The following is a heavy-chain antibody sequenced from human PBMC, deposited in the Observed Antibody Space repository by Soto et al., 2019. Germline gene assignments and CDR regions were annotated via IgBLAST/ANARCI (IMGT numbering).Heavy chain of an antibody. V-gene: IGHV3-23*01. J-gene: IGHJ6*02. CDR2: ISGSGGST. CDR1: GFTFSSYA. CDR3: AKHLVGVYRNPYYGMDV. Sequence: GGSLRLSCAASGFTFSSYAMSWVRQAPGKGLEWVSAISGSGGSTYYADSVKGRFTISRDNSKNTLYLQMNSLRAEDTAVYYCAKHLVGVYRNPYYGMDVWGQGTTVTVSS. D-gene: IGHD1-26*01.